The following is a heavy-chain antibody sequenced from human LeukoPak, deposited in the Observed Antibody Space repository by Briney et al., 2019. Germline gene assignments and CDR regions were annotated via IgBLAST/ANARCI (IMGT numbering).Heavy chain of an antibody. CDR2: IKQDGSEK. CDR1: GFTFSSYW. Sequence: PGGSLRLSCAASGFTFSSYWMSWVRQAPGEGLEWVANIKQDGSEKYYVDSVKGRFTISRDNAKNSLYLQMNSLRAEDTAVYYCATSDYYYYFDYWGQGTLVTVSS. D-gene: IGHD3-3*01. V-gene: IGHV3-7*01. CDR3: ATSDYYYYFDY. J-gene: IGHJ4*02.